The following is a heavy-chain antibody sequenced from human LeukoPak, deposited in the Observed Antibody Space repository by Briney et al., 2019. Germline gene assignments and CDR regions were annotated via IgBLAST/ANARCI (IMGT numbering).Heavy chain of an antibody. CDR2: ISWNSGSI. CDR3: AKDLILVVVSFAFDI. Sequence: GRSLRLSCAASGFTFDDYAMHWVRHAPGKGLEWVSGISWNSGSIGYADSVKGRFTISRDNAKNSLYLQMNSLRAEDTALYYCAKDLILVVVSFAFDIWGQGTMVTVSS. J-gene: IGHJ3*02. CDR1: GFTFDDYA. D-gene: IGHD3-22*01. V-gene: IGHV3-9*01.